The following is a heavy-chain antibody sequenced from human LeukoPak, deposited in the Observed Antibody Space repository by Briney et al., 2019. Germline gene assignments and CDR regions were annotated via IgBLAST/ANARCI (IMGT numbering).Heavy chain of an antibody. CDR2: IIPIYGTA. Sequence: GASVKVSCKASGGTFSSYAISWVRQAPGQGLEWMGGIIPIYGTANYAQKFQGRVTITTDESTSTAYMELSSLRSEDTAVYYCAAPPSAATHYYYYMNVWGKGTTVTVSS. CDR3: AAPPSAATHYYYYMNV. V-gene: IGHV1-69*05. CDR1: GGTFSSYA. D-gene: IGHD2-15*01. J-gene: IGHJ6*03.